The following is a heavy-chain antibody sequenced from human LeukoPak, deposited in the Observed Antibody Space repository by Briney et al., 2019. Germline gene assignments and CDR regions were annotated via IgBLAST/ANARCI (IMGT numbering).Heavy chain of an antibody. Sequence: SETLSLTCTVSGGSISSSSYYWGWIRQPPGKGLEWIVSIYYSGSTYYNPSLKSRVTISVDTSKNQFSLKLSSVTAADTAVYYCARHLEDYYDSSGYYQHLDYWGQGTLVTVSS. D-gene: IGHD3-22*01. CDR2: IYYSGST. V-gene: IGHV4-39*01. CDR3: ARHLEDYYDSSGYYQHLDY. CDR1: GGSISSSSYY. J-gene: IGHJ4*02.